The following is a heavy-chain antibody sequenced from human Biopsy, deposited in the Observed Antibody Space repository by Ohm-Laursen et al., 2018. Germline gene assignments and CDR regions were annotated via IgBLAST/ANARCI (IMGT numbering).Heavy chain of an antibody. V-gene: IGHV3-11*04. Sequence: SLRLSCAAPGFPFSDYYMRWIRQAPGKGLEWVSYISSGGTTIYYADSVKGRFTISRDNAKNSLYLQMDRLRAEDTAVYYCAREGELVADEYFDYWGQGILVTVSS. CDR1: GFPFSDYY. D-gene: IGHD6-13*01. CDR2: ISSGGTTI. CDR3: AREGELVADEYFDY. J-gene: IGHJ4*02.